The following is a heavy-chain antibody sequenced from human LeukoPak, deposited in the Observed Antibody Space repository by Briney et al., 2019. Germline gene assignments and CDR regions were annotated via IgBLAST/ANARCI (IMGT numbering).Heavy chain of an antibody. D-gene: IGHD5-18*01. CDR3: AKGDTGVIRRYYLDS. V-gene: IGHV3-23*05. J-gene: IGHJ4*02. CDR1: GFTFSNYG. Sequence: GGSLRLSCSASGFTFSNYGMSWVRQAPGKGLGWVSVTDTSGVITYYTDSVKGRFTISRDNSKNTLNLQMDSLRVEDTAVYYCAKGDTGVIRRYYLDSWGQGTLVTVSS. CDR2: TDTSGVIT.